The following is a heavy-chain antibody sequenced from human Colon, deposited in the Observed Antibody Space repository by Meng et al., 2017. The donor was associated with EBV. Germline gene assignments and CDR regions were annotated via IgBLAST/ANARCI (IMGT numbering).Heavy chain of an antibody. J-gene: IGHJ4*02. Sequence: QVQLVQSGAEVKKPGXSVKVSCKVSGYSLSDLSMHWVRQSPGKGLEWMGAFHPEEGEIINAQKFQGRVNMTEDTSTDTAYMELRSLRSEDTAVYYCATDLEYSYESAYWGQGNLVTVSS. CDR2: FHPEEGEI. V-gene: IGHV1-24*01. CDR3: ATDLEYSYESAY. D-gene: IGHD5-18*01. CDR1: GYSLSDLS.